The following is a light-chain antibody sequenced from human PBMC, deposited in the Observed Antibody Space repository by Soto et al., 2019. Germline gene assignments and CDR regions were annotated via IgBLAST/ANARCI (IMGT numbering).Light chain of an antibody. CDR1: QSVSSSY. J-gene: IGKJ4*01. CDR3: QQYDSSPLT. CDR2: GAS. Sequence: EIVMTQSPATLSVSPGERATLSCRASQSVSSSYLAWYQQKPGQAPRLLIYGASSRATGIPDRFSGSGSGTDFTLTISRLEPEDFAMYYCQQYDSSPLTFGGGTKVEIK. V-gene: IGKV3-20*01.